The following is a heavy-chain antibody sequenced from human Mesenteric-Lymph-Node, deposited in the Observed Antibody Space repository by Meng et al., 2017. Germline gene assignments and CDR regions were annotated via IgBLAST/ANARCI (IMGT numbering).Heavy chain of an antibody. Sequence: GGSLRLSCAASGFTFSNYWMSWVRQAPGKGREWVANINQDGSEKYYVDSLKGRFTISRDNAKNTLYLQINSLRAEDTAVYYFARVATSSWSIYFDYWGQGTLVTVSS. D-gene: IGHD6-13*01. CDR1: GFTFSNYW. CDR3: ARVATSSWSIYFDY. CDR2: INQDGSEK. J-gene: IGHJ4*02. V-gene: IGHV3-7*01.